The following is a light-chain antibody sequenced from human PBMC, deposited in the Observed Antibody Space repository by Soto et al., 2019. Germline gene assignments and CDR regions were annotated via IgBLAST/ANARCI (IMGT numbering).Light chain of an antibody. V-gene: IGKV3-20*01. J-gene: IGKJ4*01. Sequence: EIVLTQSPGTLSLSPGERATLSCRASQSVSSNYLAWYQQKPGQAPRLLIYGASSRATGIPDKFSGSGSGTDFTLTISRLEPEDFAVYYCQQYGSPSGLTFGGGTKVDIK. CDR1: QSVSSNY. CDR3: QQYGSPSGLT. CDR2: GAS.